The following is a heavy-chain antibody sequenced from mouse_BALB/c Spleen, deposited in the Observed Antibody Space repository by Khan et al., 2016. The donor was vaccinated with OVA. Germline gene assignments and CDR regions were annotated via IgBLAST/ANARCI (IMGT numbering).Heavy chain of an antibody. V-gene: IGHV2-6-7*01. Sequence: QVQLKESGPGLVAPSQSLSITCTVSGFSLTGYGVNWVRQPPGKGLEWLGMIWGDGSTDYNSALKSRLNLSKDNAKSQVFLKMNSLQTEETARYYGARAYYGNYREAMDYWGHGTTVTVSS. J-gene: IGHJ4*01. CDR2: IWGDGST. CDR3: ARAYYGNYREAMDY. CDR1: GFSLTGYG. D-gene: IGHD2-10*01.